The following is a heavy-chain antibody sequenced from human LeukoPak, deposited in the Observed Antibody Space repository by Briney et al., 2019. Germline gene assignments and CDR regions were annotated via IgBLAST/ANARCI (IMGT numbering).Heavy chain of an antibody. CDR1: GFNVSYYS. D-gene: IGHD2-2*01. Sequence: GGSLRLSCAASGFNVSYYSMNWVRQAPGKGLEWVSYISSSSSTIYYADSVKGRFTISRDNAKNSLYLQMNSLRAEDTAVYYCARDRRAYCSSTSCYPFDYWGQGTLVTVSS. V-gene: IGHV3-48*04. CDR2: ISSSSSTI. CDR3: ARDRRAYCSSTSCYPFDY. J-gene: IGHJ4*02.